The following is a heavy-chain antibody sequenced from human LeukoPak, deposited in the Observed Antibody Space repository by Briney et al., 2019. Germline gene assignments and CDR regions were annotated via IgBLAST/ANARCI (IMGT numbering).Heavy chain of an antibody. CDR2: ISSSSSYI. V-gene: IGHV3-21*01. J-gene: IGHJ5*02. Sequence: GGSLRLSCAASGFTFSSYSMNWVRQAPGKGLEWVSSISSSSSYIYYADSVKGRFTISRDNAKNSLYLQMNSLRAEDTAVYYFARAHSSSWYSRWFDPWGQGTLVTVSS. CDR1: GFTFSSYS. CDR3: ARAHSSSWYSRWFDP. D-gene: IGHD6-13*01.